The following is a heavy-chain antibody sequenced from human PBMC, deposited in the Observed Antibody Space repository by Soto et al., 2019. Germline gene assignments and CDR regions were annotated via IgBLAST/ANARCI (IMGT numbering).Heavy chain of an antibody. V-gene: IGHV3-30*18. CDR3: AKAPDSSGYYLDYFDY. D-gene: IGHD3-22*01. CDR1: GFTFSSYG. J-gene: IGHJ4*02. CDR2: ISYDGSNK. Sequence: GGSLRLSCAASGFTFSSYGMHWVRQAPGKGLEWVAVISYDGSNKYYADSVKGRFTISRDNSKNTLYLQMNSLRAEDTAVYYCAKAPDSSGYYLDYFDYWGRGTLVTVSS.